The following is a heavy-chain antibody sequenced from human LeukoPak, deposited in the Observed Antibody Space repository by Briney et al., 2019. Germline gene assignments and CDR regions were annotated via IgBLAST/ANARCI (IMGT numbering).Heavy chain of an antibody. CDR1: GFTFSSYA. V-gene: IGHV3-23*01. Sequence: PGGSLRLSCAASGFTFSSYAMSWVRQAPGKGLEWVSAISGSCGSTYYADSVKGRFTISRDNSKNTLYLQMNSLRAEDTAVYYCAKYPRSGGSRMDVWGQGTTVTVSS. D-gene: IGHD2-15*01. CDR3: AKYPRSGGSRMDV. CDR2: ISGSCGST. J-gene: IGHJ6*02.